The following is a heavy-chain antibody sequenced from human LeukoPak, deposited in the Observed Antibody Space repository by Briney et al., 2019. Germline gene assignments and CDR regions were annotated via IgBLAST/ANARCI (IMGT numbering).Heavy chain of an antibody. CDR3: TSLRLYSIRYYFDY. CDR2: INPNSGGT. D-gene: IGHD4-11*01. V-gene: IGHV1-2*02. J-gene: IGHJ4*02. Sequence: ASVKVSCKVSGYTFIDYYMHWVRQAPGQGLEWMGWINPNSGGTNYAQKFQGRVTMTRDTSISTAYMELSSLRSEDTAVYYCTSLRLYSIRYYFDYWGQGTLVTVSS. CDR1: GYTFIDYY.